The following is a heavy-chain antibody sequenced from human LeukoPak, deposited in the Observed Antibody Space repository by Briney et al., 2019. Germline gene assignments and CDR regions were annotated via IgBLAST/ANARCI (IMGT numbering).Heavy chain of an antibody. CDR1: GGSFSDYY. D-gene: IGHD5-18*01. Sequence: PSETLSLTCAVYGGSFSDYYWSWIRQPPGKGLEWIGEINHSGSTNYNPSLKSRVTISVDTSKNQFSLKLSSVTAADTAVYYCASGYSYGLTDYWGQGTLVTVSS. J-gene: IGHJ4*02. CDR3: ASGYSYGLTDY. CDR2: INHSGST. V-gene: IGHV4-34*01.